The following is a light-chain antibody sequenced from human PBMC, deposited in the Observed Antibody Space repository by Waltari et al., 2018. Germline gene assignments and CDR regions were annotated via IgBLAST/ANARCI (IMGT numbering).Light chain of an antibody. J-gene: IGKJ4*01. CDR3: QQYNSYSLLT. CDR2: KAS. Sequence: DIQMTQSPSTLSASVGDRVTITCRASQSISNWLAWYQQKPGKAPKLLISKASTLESGVHSRFSGSGSGTEFTLTISSLQPDDFATYYCQQYNSYSLLTFGGGTKVEIK. CDR1: QSISNW. V-gene: IGKV1-5*03.